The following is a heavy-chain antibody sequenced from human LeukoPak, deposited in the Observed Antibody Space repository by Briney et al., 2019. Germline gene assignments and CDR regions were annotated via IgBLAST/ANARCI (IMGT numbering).Heavy chain of an antibody. CDR1: GFTLSDYY. Sequence: GGSLRLSCAASGFTLSDYYMSWIRQAPGKGLEWVSYISSSGSTIYYADSVKGRFTISRDNAKNSLYLQMNSLRAEDTAVYYCARVRITMVRGVIKHLDYWGQGTLVTVSS. V-gene: IGHV3-11*01. CDR2: ISSSGSTI. D-gene: IGHD3-10*01. J-gene: IGHJ4*02. CDR3: ARVRITMVRGVIKHLDY.